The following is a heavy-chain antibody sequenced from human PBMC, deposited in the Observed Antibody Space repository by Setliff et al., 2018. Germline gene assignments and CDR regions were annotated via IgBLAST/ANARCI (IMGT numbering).Heavy chain of an antibody. D-gene: IGHD2-2*01. CDR1: GYTFTNYA. CDR3: ARDTYIGDCWCGTSCSPHWFDT. J-gene: IGHJ5*02. Sequence: ASVKVSCKASGYTFTNYAIHWVRQAPGQRLEWMGWINAGNGNTKYSQKFQGRVTITRDTSASTAYMELSSRRSEDTGVYYCARDTYIGDCWCGTSCSPHWFDTWDRGTRVTVSS. V-gene: IGHV1-3*01. CDR2: INAGNGNT.